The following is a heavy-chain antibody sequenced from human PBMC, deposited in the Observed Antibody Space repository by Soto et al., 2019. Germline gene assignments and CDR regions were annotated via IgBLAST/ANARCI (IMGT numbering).Heavy chain of an antibody. J-gene: IGHJ4*02. V-gene: IGHV3-48*02. Sequence: PGGSLRLSCAASGFTLSSYSMSWFRQAPGKGLEWVSYISSSSSTIYYADSVKGRFTISRDNAKNSLYLQMNSLRDEDTAVYYCASIYGDYVDYWGQGTLVTVSS. CDR1: GFTLSSYS. CDR2: ISSSSSTI. CDR3: ASIYGDYVDY. D-gene: IGHD4-17*01.